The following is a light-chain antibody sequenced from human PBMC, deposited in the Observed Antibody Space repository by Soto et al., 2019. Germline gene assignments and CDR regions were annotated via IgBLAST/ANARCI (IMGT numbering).Light chain of an antibody. Sequence: EIVMTQSPATLSVSPEGRATLSCRASQSISDTLAWYQQKPGQAPRLLIYGASRRATGFPARFSGSGSGTAFTLTISSLQSEDFAVYYCQQYDNWPWTFGQGTKVEI. V-gene: IGKV3-15*01. CDR2: GAS. CDR3: QQYDNWPWT. CDR1: QSISDT. J-gene: IGKJ1*01.